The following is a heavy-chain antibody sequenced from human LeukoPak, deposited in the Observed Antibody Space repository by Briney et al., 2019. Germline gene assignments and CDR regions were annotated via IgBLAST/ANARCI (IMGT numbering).Heavy chain of an antibody. CDR2: IYHTSST. Sequence: PSETLSLTCTVSGYSISSGYYWAWIRQTPGKGLEWIGSIYHTSSTYCNPSLRSRVTISVDTSKSQFSLKLSSLTAADTAVYYCARGGSRYQLLNWFDPWGQGTLVTVSS. V-gene: IGHV4-38-2*02. J-gene: IGHJ5*02. CDR1: GYSISSGYY. CDR3: ARGGSRYQLLNWFDP. D-gene: IGHD2-2*01.